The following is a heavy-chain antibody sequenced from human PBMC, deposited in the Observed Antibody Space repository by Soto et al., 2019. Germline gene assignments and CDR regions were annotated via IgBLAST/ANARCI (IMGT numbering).Heavy chain of an antibody. CDR1: GYTFTSYD. Sequence: GALVKVSCKASGYTFTSYDINWVRQATGQGLEWMGWMNPNSGNTGYAQKFQGGVTMTRNTSISTAYMELSSLRSEDTAMYYCAITISLYGGHMDVWGQGTTVTVS. J-gene: IGHJ6*02. V-gene: IGHV1-8*01. CDR3: AITISLYGGHMDV. CDR2: MNPNSGNT. D-gene: IGHD3-3*01.